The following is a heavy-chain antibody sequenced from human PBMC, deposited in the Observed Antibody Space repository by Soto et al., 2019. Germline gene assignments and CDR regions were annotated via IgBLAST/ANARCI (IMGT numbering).Heavy chain of an antibody. CDR1: GFTFSSYS. V-gene: IGHV3-21*01. Sequence: GGSLRLSCASSGFTFSSYSMIWVRQAPGKGLEWVPSISSSSSYIYYADSVKGRFTISRDNAKNSLNLQMSSLRAEDTAVYYCARGLEPPGMDVWGQGTTVTVSS. CDR2: ISSSSSYI. D-gene: IGHD1-1*01. J-gene: IGHJ6*02. CDR3: ARGLEPPGMDV.